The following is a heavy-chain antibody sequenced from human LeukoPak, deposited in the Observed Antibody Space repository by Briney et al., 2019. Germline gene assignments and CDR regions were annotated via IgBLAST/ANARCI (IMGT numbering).Heavy chain of an antibody. CDR2: MNANTGNA. J-gene: IGHJ4*02. CDR1: GYTFTSLD. Sequence: ASVKVSCKASGYTFTSLDINWVRQATGQGLEWMGWMNANTGNAGYAQKFQGRVSMTRDTSISTAYLELTSLRSEDTAVYYCARGSGPYSNYVRSHDYWGQGTLVTVSS. D-gene: IGHD4-11*01. V-gene: IGHV1-8*01. CDR3: ARGSGPYSNYVRSHDY.